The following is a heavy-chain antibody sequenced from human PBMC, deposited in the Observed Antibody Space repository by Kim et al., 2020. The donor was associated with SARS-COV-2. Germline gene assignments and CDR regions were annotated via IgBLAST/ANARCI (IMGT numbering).Heavy chain of an antibody. J-gene: IGHJ6*02. D-gene: IGHD4-4*01. CDR2: ISSSGSTK. CDR1: GFTLSSYE. CDR3: SRVGEGFTSTTSYYGGGMDV. V-gene: IGHV3-48*03. Sequence: GGSLRLSCAASGFTLSSYEMMWVRQAPGKGLEWLSYISSSGSTKYYADSVKGRSTISRDTAKNSLYLQMNSLRVEDTAVYYCSRVGEGFTSTTSYYGGGMDVWGQVTTVTVSS.